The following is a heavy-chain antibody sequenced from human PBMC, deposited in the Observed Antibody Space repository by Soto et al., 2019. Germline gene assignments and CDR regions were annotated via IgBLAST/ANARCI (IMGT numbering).Heavy chain of an antibody. D-gene: IGHD2-2*01. CDR1: GGTLTKYT. CDR3: ALGPASAAWYSNGLDV. Sequence: QVQLEQSGAEVKKPGSSVKVSCQASGGTLTKYTFNWVRQAPGQGLEWMAGIFPVFGTPTYAQKFQGRLSITADDSRNTAYMELSSLISEDMGVYSCALGPASAAWYSNGLDVWGQGTTVTVSS. CDR2: IFPVFGTP. V-gene: IGHV1-69*12. J-gene: IGHJ6*02.